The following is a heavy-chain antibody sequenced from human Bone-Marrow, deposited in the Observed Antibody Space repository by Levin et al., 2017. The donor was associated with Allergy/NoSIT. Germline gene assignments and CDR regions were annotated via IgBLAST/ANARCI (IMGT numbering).Heavy chain of an antibody. V-gene: IGHV3-7*01. J-gene: IGHJ3*02. CDR1: GFTVSSYW. CDR2: IKQDGSEK. Sequence: GGSLRLSCAASGFTVSSYWMSWVRQAPGTGLEWVANIKQDGSEKYYVDSVKGRFTISRDNAKNSLYLQMNSLRAEDTAVYYCASGLDAFDIWGQGTMVTVSS. D-gene: IGHD5-12*01. CDR3: ASGLDAFDI.